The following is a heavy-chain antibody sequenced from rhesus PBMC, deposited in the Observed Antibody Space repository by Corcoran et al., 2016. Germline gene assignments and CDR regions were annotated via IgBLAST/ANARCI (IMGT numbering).Heavy chain of an antibody. J-gene: IGHJ4*01. D-gene: IGHD6-25*01. Sequence: EVQLVETGGGLVQPGGSLKLSCAASGFTFSSYDMTWFRQAPGKGLEWVSAINCYGGNTYYSDSVKGRFTISRDNSKNTLSLQMNSLRTEDTAVYYCAILGIAASGDFDYWGQGVLVTVSS. V-gene: IGHV3S5*01. CDR2: INCYGGNT. CDR1: GFTFSSYD. CDR3: AILGIAASGDFDY.